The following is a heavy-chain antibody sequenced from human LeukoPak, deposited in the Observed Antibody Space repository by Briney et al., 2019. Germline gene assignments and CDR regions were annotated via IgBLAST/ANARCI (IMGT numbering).Heavy chain of an antibody. CDR1: GFTVSSNY. V-gene: IGHV3-23*01. CDR2: ISGSGGST. Sequence: GGSLRLSCAASGFTVSSNYMSWVRQAPGKGLEWVSAISGSGGSTYYADSVKGRFTISRDNSKNTLYLQMNSLRAEDTAVYYCAKVAVAGTGVWYYGMDVWGQGTTVTVSS. J-gene: IGHJ6*02. D-gene: IGHD6-19*01. CDR3: AKVAVAGTGVWYYGMDV.